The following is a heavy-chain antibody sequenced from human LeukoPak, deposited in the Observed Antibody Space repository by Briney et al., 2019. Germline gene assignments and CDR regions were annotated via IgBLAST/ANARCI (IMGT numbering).Heavy chain of an antibody. CDR2: ISAYNGNT. V-gene: IGHV1-18*04. Sequence: ASVTVSCKASGYTFTSYGISWVRQAPGQGLEWMGWISAYNGNTNYAQKLQGRVTMTTDTSTSTAYMELRSLRSDDTAMYYCARRIAAAGGFDPWGQGTLVTVSS. J-gene: IGHJ5*02. D-gene: IGHD6-13*01. CDR3: ARRIAAAGGFDP. CDR1: GYTFTSYG.